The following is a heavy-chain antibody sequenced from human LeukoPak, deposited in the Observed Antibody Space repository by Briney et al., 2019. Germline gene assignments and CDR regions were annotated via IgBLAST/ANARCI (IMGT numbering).Heavy chain of an antibody. CDR3: ARVIHDYVWGSYRYRDDY. V-gene: IGHV1-18*01. CDR2: ISAYNGNT. D-gene: IGHD3-16*02. CDR1: GYTFTSYG. Sequence: ASVKVSCKASGYTFTSYGISWVRQAPGQGLEWMGWISAYNGNTNYAQKLQGRVTMTTDTSTSTAYMELRSLRSDDTAVYYCARVIHDYVWGSYRYRDDYWGQGTLVTVSS. J-gene: IGHJ4*02.